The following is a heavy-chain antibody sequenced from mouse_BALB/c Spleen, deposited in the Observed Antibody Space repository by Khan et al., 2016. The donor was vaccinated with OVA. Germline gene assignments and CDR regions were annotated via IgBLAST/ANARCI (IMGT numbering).Heavy chain of an antibody. CDR1: GYSITSDYA. J-gene: IGHJ2*01. CDR2: ISYSGNT. D-gene: IGHD1-1*01. Sequence: QLVESGPGLVKPSQSLSLTCTVTGYSITSDYAWNWIRQFPGNKLEWMGFISYSGNTNYNPSLKSRISITRDTSKNQFFLQLNSVTTEDTARYYCARVYGGDFDYWGQGTTLTVSS. CDR3: ARVYGGDFDY. V-gene: IGHV3-2*02.